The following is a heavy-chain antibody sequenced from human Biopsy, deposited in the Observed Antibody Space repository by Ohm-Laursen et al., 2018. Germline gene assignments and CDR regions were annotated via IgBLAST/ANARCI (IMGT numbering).Heavy chain of an antibody. CDR3: GNEVHGRDY. CDR2: INQAGTT. CDR1: GQTFSDYH. J-gene: IGHJ4*02. D-gene: IGHD2-15*01. V-gene: IGHV4-34*08. Sequence: GTLSLTCAVFGQTFSDYHWSWIRQPPGKGLVWIGQINQAGTTNYNPTLKSRVSISADASKYEFSLRLTSATAADTAVYLCGNEVHGRDYWGLGAQVTVSS.